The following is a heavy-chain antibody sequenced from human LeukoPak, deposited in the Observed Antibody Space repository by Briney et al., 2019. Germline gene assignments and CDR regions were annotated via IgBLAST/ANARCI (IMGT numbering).Heavy chain of an antibody. CDR1: GGSISSGGYY. CDR2: IYYSGST. J-gene: IGHJ4*02. V-gene: IGHV4-31*03. CDR3: ARSTMVRGGYFDF. Sequence: SETLSLTCTVSGGSISSGGYYWSWIRQHPGKGLEWIGYIYYSGSTYYNPSLKSRVTISVDTSKNQFSLKLSSVTAADTAVFFCARSTMVRGGYFDFWGQGMLVTVSS. D-gene: IGHD3-10*01.